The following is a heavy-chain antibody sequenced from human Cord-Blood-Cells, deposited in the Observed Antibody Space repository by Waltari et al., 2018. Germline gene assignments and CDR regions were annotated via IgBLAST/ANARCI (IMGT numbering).Heavy chain of an antibody. J-gene: IGHJ3*02. CDR2: VNPNRGGT. Sequence: QVQLVQSGAEVKKPGASVKVSCKASGYTFTGYYMHWVRQAPGQGLEWMGWVNPNRGGTNCAQKFQGRVTMNRDTSISTAYMELSKLRSDDTAVYYCARGRWELNAFDIWGQGTMVTVSS. CDR1: GYTFTGYY. V-gene: IGHV1-2*02. D-gene: IGHD1-26*01. CDR3: ARGRWELNAFDI.